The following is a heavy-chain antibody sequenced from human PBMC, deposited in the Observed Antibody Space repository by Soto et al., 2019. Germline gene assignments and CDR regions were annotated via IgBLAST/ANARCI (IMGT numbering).Heavy chain of an antibody. D-gene: IGHD3-16*01. J-gene: IGHJ4*02. CDR2: ISYSGSS. Sequence: LSLTCTVSGGSMSSHYWTWLRQPPGKGLEWIGYISYSGSSYYNPSLKSRVTISADTSRNQFSLRLTSVIAADTAVYFCARADPDASVGFWGQGTLVTVSS. CDR3: ARADPDASVGF. V-gene: IGHV4-59*11. CDR1: GGSMSSHY.